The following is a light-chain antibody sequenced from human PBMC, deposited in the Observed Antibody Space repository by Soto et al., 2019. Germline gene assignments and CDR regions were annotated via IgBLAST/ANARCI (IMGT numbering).Light chain of an antibody. CDR1: QNIHIN. J-gene: IGKJ2*01. V-gene: IGKV3-15*01. Sequence: EIVMTQFPDTLSVSPGDTATLSCRSSQNIHINLAWYQQKPGQAPTLLIYGVTARAPGVPARFSGSGSVTDFTLTIRSVQSGDFGVFYCQQYEGWPRTFGLGTKVEFQ. CDR2: GVT. CDR3: QQYEGWPRT.